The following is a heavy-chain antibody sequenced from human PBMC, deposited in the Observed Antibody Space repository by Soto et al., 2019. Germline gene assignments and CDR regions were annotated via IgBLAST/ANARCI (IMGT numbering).Heavy chain of an antibody. CDR3: ARDTPPFGMDV. CDR1: GYTFTSYG. Sequence: QVQLVQSGAEVKKPGASVKVSCKASGYTFTSYGISWVRQAPGQGLEWMGWIRAYNGNTNYAQKLQGRVTMTTDTSTSTAYRELRSLRADDTAVYYCARDTPPFGMDVWGQGTTVTVSS. V-gene: IGHV1-18*01. J-gene: IGHJ6*02. CDR2: IRAYNGNT.